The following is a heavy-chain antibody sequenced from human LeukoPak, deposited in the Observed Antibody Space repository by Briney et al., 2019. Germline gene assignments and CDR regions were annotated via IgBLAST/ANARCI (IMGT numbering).Heavy chain of an antibody. V-gene: IGHV3-43D*03. Sequence: GGSLRLSCAASGFTFDDYAMHWVRQAPGKGLEWVSLISWDGGSTYYADSVEGRFTISRDNSKNSLYLQMNSLRAEGTALYYCAKDSGIAVAGIDYWGQGTLVTVSS. CDR3: AKDSGIAVAGIDY. CDR2: ISWDGGST. D-gene: IGHD6-19*01. J-gene: IGHJ4*02. CDR1: GFTFDDYA.